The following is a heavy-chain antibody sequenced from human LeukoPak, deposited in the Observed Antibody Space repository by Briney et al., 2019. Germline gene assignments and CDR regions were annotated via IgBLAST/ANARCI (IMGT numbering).Heavy chain of an antibody. D-gene: IGHD1-26*01. J-gene: IGHJ3*02. V-gene: IGHV1-24*01. CDR2: FDPEDGET. CDR1: GYTLTELS. Sequence: ASVKVSCKVSGYTLTELSMHWVRQAPGKGLEWMGGFDPEDGETIYAQKFQGRVTMTEDTSTDTAYMELSSLRSEDTAVYYCATSVGSGSYHIFDAFDIWGQGTMVIVSS. CDR3: ATSVGSGSYHIFDAFDI.